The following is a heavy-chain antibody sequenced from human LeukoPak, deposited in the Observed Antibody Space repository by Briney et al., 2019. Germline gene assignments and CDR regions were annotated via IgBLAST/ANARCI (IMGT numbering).Heavy chain of an antibody. CDR2: LKEDVSAR. D-gene: IGHD2-8*01. J-gene: IGHJ4*02. V-gene: IGHV3-7*03. Sequence: GRSLRLSCAASGFTFSSYGMHWVRQAPGKGLEWVASLKEDVSARNLVDSVKGRFTISTDNAKNSLNLQMNSLRVEDTALYYCANGDYWGQGTLVTVSS. CDR3: ANGDY. CDR1: GFTFSSYG.